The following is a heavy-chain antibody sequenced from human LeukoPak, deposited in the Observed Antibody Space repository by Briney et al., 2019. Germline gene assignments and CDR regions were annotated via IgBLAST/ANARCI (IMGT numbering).Heavy chain of an antibody. V-gene: IGHV4-59*08. J-gene: IGHJ4*02. CDR2: IYYSGST. CDR1: GGSISSYY. D-gene: IGHD3-10*01. Sequence: PSETLSLTCTVSGGSISSYYWSWIRQPPGKGLEWIGYIYYSGSTNYNPSLKSRVTISVDTSKNQFSLKLSSVTAADTAVYYCARMVRGVLADYWGQGTLVTVSS. CDR3: ARMVRGVLADY.